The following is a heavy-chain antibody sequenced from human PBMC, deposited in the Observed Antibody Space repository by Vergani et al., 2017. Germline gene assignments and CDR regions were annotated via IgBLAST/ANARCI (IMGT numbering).Heavy chain of an antibody. CDR3: ARDGSPSIAARPVYFDY. D-gene: IGHD6-6*01. Sequence: QVQLQQSGPGLVKPSQTLSLTCAISGDSVSSNSAAWNCIRQSPSRGLEWLGRTYYRSKWYNDYAVSVKSRITINPDTSKNQFSLQLNSVTPEDTAVYYCARDGSPSIAARPVYFDYWGQGTLVTVSS. J-gene: IGHJ4*02. CDR1: GDSVSSNSAA. V-gene: IGHV6-1*01. CDR2: TYYRSKWYN.